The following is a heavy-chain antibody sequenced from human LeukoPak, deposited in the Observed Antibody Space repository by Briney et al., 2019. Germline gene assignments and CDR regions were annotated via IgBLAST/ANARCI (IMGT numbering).Heavy chain of an antibody. J-gene: IGHJ4*02. D-gene: IGHD2-15*01. V-gene: IGHV4-34*01. CDR1: GGSFSGTN. CDR3: ARRAGYCSGGSCYVTTFDY. CDR2: INLSGST. Sequence: SETLSLTCAVYGGSFSGTNWCWIRKPPPTGQGWMGDINLSGSTHYNPSLESRVAITVDTSKNQFSLKLSSVTAADTAVDYCARRAGYCSGGSCYVTTFDYWGQGTLVTVSS.